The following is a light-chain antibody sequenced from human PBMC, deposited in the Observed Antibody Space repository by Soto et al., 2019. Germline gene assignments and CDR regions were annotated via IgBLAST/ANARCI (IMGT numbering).Light chain of an antibody. J-gene: IGLJ3*02. V-gene: IGLV2-8*01. Sequence: QSALTQPPSASGSPGQSVTISCTGTRSDVGGYNYVSWYQQHPGKAPKRMIYEVSKRPSGVPDRFSGSKSGNTASLTVSGLQAEDETDYYFSSYAGGNNLVFGGGTKLTVL. CDR3: SSYAGGNNLV. CDR1: RSDVGGYNY. CDR2: EVS.